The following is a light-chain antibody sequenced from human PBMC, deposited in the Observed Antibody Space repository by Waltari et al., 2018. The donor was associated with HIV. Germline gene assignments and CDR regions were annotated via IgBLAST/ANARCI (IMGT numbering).Light chain of an antibody. Sequence: QSALTQPPSASGSPGQPVTIPCTGTSRDVGGYNYVSWYKQHPGEAPKVVIFEFYKRPSGVPDRLSGSKSGNTASLTVSGLQAEDEATYYCASYAGRNNLVFGGGTKLTVL. V-gene: IGLV2-8*01. J-gene: IGLJ2*01. CDR3: ASYAGRNNLV. CDR1: SRDVGGYNY. CDR2: EFY.